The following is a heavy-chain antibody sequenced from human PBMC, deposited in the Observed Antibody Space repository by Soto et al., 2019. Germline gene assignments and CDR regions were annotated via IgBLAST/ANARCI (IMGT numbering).Heavy chain of an antibody. CDR1: GGSFSGYY. J-gene: IGHJ4*02. D-gene: IGHD4-17*01. V-gene: IGHV4-34*01. Sequence: PSETLSLTCAVYGGSFSGYYWSWIRQPPGKGLEWIGEINHSGSTNYNPSLKSRVTISVDTSKNQFSLKLSSVTAEDTAVFYCAKGRATVVTRGFDYWGQGTLVTVSS. CDR3: AKGRATVVTRGFDY. CDR2: INHSGST.